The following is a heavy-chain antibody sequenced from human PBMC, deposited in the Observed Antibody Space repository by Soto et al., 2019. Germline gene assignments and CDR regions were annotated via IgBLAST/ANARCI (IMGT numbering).Heavy chain of an antibody. CDR3: ARGIRRGYSYGHNWFDP. D-gene: IGHD5-18*01. CDR2: IYYSGST. Sequence: SLTSTVSGGSISSGGYYWSWIRQHPEKGLEWIGYIYYSGSTYYNPSLKSRVTISVDTSKNQFALKLSSVTAADTAVYYCARGIRRGYSYGHNWFDPWGKGTLVTVSS. J-gene: IGHJ5*02. V-gene: IGHV4-31*03. CDR1: GGSISSGGYY.